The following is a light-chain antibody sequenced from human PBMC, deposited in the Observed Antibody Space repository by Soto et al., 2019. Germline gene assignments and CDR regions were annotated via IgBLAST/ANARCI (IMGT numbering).Light chain of an antibody. V-gene: IGLV2-14*01. CDR2: EVS. Sequence: QSALTQPASVSGSPGQSITISCTGTSSDVGGYNYVSWYQQHPGKAPKLMIYEVSNRPSGVSNRVSGSKSGNTASLTIAGLQAEDEADYYCRSYTTGSTLYVFGTGTKVTVL. J-gene: IGLJ1*01. CDR1: SSDVGGYNY. CDR3: RSYTTGSTLYV.